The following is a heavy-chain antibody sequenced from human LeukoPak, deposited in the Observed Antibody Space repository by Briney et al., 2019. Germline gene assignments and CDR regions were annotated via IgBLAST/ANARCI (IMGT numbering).Heavy chain of an antibody. Sequence: GGSLRLSCVASGFTFSSYSMNWVRQAPGKGLEWVSSISSSSSYIYYADSVKGRFTISRDNAKNSLYLQMNSLRAEDTAVYYCARWTYGDFNAFDIWGQGTMVTVSS. CDR2: ISSSSSYI. J-gene: IGHJ3*02. D-gene: IGHD4-17*01. CDR3: ARWTYGDFNAFDI. CDR1: GFTFSSYS. V-gene: IGHV3-21*01.